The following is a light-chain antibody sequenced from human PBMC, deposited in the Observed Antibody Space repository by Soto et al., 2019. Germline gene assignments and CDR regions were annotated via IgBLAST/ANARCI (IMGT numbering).Light chain of an antibody. CDR2: AAS. CDR3: QQLHTYPYT. V-gene: IGKV1-9*01. J-gene: IGKJ2*01. CDR1: QGISSF. Sequence: DIQLTQSPSFLSASVGDRVTITCRASQGISSFLAWYQQKPGGNPKLLLYAASTLQSGVPSRFSGSGSGTEFTLTITSLQPEDFATYYCQQLHTYPYTCGQGTKLEIK.